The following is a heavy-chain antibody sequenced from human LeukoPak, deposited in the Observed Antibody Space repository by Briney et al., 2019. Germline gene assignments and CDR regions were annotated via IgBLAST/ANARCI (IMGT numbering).Heavy chain of an antibody. Sequence: SETLSLTCTVSGGSITNYYWSWIRQPPGKGLEWIGYIYYSGSTNYNPSLKSRVTISVDTSKNQFSLKLSSVTAADTVVYYCARYKGQIDYWGQGTLVTVSS. D-gene: IGHD1-14*01. CDR1: GGSITNYY. CDR2: IYYSGST. CDR3: ARYKGQIDY. J-gene: IGHJ4*02. V-gene: IGHV4-59*01.